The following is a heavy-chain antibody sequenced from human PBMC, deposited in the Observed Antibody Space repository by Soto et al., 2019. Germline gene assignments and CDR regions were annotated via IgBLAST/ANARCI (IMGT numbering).Heavy chain of an antibody. V-gene: IGHV5-10-1*01. D-gene: IGHD6-13*01. Sequence: PGESLKISCKGSGYSFTSYWISWVRQMPGKGLEWMGRIDPSDSYTNYSPSFQGHVTISADKSISTAYLQWSSLKASDTAMYYCARNPPAAGTDEWVRYYYGMDVWGQGTTVTVSS. J-gene: IGHJ6*02. CDR2: IDPSDSYT. CDR1: GYSFTSYW. CDR3: ARNPPAAGTDEWVRYYYGMDV.